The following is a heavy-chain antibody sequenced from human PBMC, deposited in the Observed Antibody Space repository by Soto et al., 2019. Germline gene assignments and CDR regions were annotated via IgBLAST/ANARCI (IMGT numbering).Heavy chain of an antibody. CDR2: IYHSGST. Sequence: SETLSLTCPVSGGSISSGGYSWSWIRQPPGKGMEWIGYIYHSGSTYYNPSLKSRVTISVDRSKNQFSLKLSSVTAADTAVYYCARVPDRWGQGTLVTVSS. V-gene: IGHV4-30-2*01. CDR3: ARVPDR. J-gene: IGHJ5*02. D-gene: IGHD2-2*01. CDR1: GGSISSGGYS.